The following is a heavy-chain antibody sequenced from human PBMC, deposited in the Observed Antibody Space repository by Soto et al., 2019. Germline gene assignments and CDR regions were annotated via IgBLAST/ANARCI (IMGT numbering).Heavy chain of an antibody. Sequence: EVQLVESGEGLVQPGGSLRLSCAASGFTFSNYAMHWVRQAPGKGLEYVSAISDNGGTTYYADSVKGRFTISRDNSKNTLYIQMGSRRAEDMAVYYCARGPSTVATWPDYWGQGTLVTVSS. D-gene: IGHD4-17*01. J-gene: IGHJ4*02. CDR2: ISDNGGTT. V-gene: IGHV3-64*02. CDR1: GFTFSNYA. CDR3: ARGPSTVATWPDY.